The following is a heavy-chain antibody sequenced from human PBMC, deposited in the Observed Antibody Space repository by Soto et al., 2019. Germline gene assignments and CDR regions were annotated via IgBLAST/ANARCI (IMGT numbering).Heavy chain of an antibody. Sequence: RLSCVASPFTFGTYAMSWVRQAPGKGLEWVSTINDGGDTMKNADSVVKGRLTISRDNSKNTLYLQMNSLRAEDTAVYYWARDSGWQLRAFDSWGQGTMVTV. J-gene: IGHJ3*02. V-gene: IGHV3-23*01. CDR2: INDGGDTM. CDR1: PFTFGTYA. CDR3: ARDSGWQLRAFDS. D-gene: IGHD1-26*01.